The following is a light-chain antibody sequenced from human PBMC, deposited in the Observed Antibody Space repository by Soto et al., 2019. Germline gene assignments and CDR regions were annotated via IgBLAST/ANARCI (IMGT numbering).Light chain of an antibody. CDR3: QQYDNWPRT. V-gene: IGKV3-15*01. J-gene: IGKJ1*01. CDR2: GSS. CDR1: QSVTNN. Sequence: ELVMTQSPATLSVSPGERVTLSCRASQSVTNNLAWYQQKPGQAPRLLFYGSSTKATGIPARFSGSGSGTEFTLTISSLQSEDFAVYYCQQYDNWPRTFGQGTKVEIK.